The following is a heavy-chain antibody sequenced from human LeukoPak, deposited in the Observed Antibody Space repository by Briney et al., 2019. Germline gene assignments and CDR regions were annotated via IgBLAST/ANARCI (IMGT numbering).Heavy chain of an antibody. J-gene: IGHJ4*02. Sequence: GGSLRLSCAASGFTFNTYDMNWVRQAPGKGLEWVSTIRSSSSNMYYADSVKGRFTISRDNAKNSLYLQMNSLRAEDTAVYYCARGSMVTTNPLFDYWGQGTLVTVSS. D-gene: IGHD2-21*02. CDR2: IRSSSSNM. CDR3: ARGSMVTTNPLFDY. V-gene: IGHV3-21*01. CDR1: GFTFNTYD.